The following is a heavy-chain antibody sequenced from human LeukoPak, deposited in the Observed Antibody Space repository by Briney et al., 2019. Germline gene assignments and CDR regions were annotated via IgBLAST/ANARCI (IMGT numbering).Heavy chain of an antibody. V-gene: IGHV1-2*06. D-gene: IGHD6-19*01. CDR3: ARPVAGTAYDY. Sequence: GASVKVSCKASGYSLAGYHMHWVRQAPGQGLEWMGRINPNSGDTTYAQKFQGRVTMTRDTSISTAYMELSRLRSDDTAVYYCARPVAGTAYDYWGQGTLVTVSS. CDR1: GYSLAGYH. J-gene: IGHJ4*02. CDR2: INPNSGDT.